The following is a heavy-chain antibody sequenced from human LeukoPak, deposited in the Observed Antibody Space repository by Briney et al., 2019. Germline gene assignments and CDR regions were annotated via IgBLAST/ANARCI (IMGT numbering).Heavy chain of an antibody. CDR1: EFTFSTYS. CDR3: ARGTALVRSDAFDI. Sequence: GGSLRLSCAASEFTFSTYSMNWVRQAPGKGLEWVSSISSGSTYIYYADSVKGRFTISRDNSNNTLYLQMNRLRAEDSAIYYCARGTALVRSDAFDIWGQGTMVTVSS. CDR2: ISSGSTYI. J-gene: IGHJ3*02. D-gene: IGHD5-18*01. V-gene: IGHV3-21*04.